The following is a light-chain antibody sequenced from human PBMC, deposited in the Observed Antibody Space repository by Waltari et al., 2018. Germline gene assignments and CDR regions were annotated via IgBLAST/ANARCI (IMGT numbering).Light chain of an antibody. CDR3: QQYGSSYT. CDR2: GAS. CDR1: QSVSSSY. V-gene: IGKV3-20*01. J-gene: IGKJ2*01. Sequence: EIVLTQSPGTLSLSPGERATLSCRASQSVSSSYLAWYQQKSGQAPRLLIYGASSRATGIPDRFSGSGSGTDFILTISRLEPEDFAVYYCQQYGSSYTFGQGTNLEIK.